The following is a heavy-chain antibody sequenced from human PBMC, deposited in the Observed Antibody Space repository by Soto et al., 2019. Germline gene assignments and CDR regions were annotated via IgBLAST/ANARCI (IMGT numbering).Heavy chain of an antibody. CDR1: GFTVSSTF. CDR3: VRDKYDSNVAYRWFDP. D-gene: IGHD3-22*01. V-gene: IGHV3-66*01. CDR2: LYNGGDT. Sequence: GGSLRLSCAASGFTVSSTFMRWVRQAPGKGLEWVSVLYNGGDTYYADSVRGRFTISRDNSKNTLYLQMNSLRADDTAVYYCVRDKYDSNVAYRWFDPWGQGT. J-gene: IGHJ5*02.